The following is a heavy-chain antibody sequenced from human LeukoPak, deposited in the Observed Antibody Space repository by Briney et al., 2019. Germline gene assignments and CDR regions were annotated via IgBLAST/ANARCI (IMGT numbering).Heavy chain of an antibody. Sequence: SETLSLTCTVSGGSISSYYWSWIRQPPGKGLEWIGYIYYSGSTNYNPSLKSRVTISVDTSKNQFSLKLSSVTAADMAVYYCARADYDFWSGYLFWFDPWGQGTLVTVSS. V-gene: IGHV4-59*01. CDR3: ARADYDFWSGYLFWFDP. CDR1: GGSISSYY. CDR2: IYYSGST. D-gene: IGHD3-3*01. J-gene: IGHJ5*02.